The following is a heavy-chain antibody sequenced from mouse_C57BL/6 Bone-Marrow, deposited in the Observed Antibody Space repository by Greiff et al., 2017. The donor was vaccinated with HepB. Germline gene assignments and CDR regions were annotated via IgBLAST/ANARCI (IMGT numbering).Heavy chain of an antibody. CDR2: ISNGGGST. J-gene: IGHJ1*03. D-gene: IGHD1-2*01. CDR3: ARQDYGPWYFDV. V-gene: IGHV5-12*01. CDR1: GFTFSDYY. Sequence: EVKLMESGGGLVQPGGSLKLSCAASGFTFSDYYMYWVRQTPEKRLEWVAYISNGGGSTYYPDTVKGRFTISRDNAKNTLYLQMSRLKSEDTAIYYCARQDYGPWYFDVWGTGTTVTVSS.